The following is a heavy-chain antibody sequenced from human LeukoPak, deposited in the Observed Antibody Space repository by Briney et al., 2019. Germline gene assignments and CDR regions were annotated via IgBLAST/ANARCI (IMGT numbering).Heavy chain of an antibody. J-gene: IGHJ6*03. V-gene: IGHV4-39*01. D-gene: IGHD3-3*01. Sequence: SETLSLTCTVSSGSISSSHYYWDWIRQPPGKGLEWIGTIYYSGTTYYNPSLESRATISVGASKNQFYLMLNSVTAADTAVYYCARQISDYYYYYIDVWGKGTTVTVSS. CDR1: SGSISSSHYY. CDR2: IYYSGTT. CDR3: ARQISDYYYYYIDV.